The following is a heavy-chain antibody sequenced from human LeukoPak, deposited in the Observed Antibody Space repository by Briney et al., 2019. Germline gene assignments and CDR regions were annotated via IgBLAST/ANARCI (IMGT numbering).Heavy chain of an antibody. Sequence: ASVKVSCKASGYTFTSYDINWVRQATGQGLEWMGWMNPNSGNTGYAQKFQGRVTITRNTSISTAYMELSSLRSEDTAVYYCAGVVAAATVWYFDLWGRGTLVTVSS. V-gene: IGHV1-8*03. J-gene: IGHJ2*01. D-gene: IGHD2-15*01. CDR2: MNPNSGNT. CDR1: GYTFTSYD. CDR3: AGVVAAATVWYFDL.